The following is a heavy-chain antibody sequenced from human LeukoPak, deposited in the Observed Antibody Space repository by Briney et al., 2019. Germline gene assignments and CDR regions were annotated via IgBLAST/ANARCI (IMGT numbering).Heavy chain of an antibody. CDR3: ARDVRERITIFGVRGDKKYYYYYGMDV. J-gene: IGHJ6*02. D-gene: IGHD3-3*01. V-gene: IGHV3-21*01. Sequence: PGGSLRLSCAASGFTFSSYSMNWVRQAPGKGLEWVSSISSSSSYIYYADSVKGRFTISRDNAKNSLYLQMNSLRAEDTAVYYCARDVRERITIFGVRGDKKYYYYYGMDVWGQGTTVTVSS. CDR1: GFTFSSYS. CDR2: ISSSSSYI.